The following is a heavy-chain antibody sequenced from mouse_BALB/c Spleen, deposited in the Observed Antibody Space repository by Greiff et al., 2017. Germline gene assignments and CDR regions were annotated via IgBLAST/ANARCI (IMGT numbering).Heavy chain of an antibody. D-gene: IGHD1-1*01. J-gene: IGHJ4*01. CDR1: GYTFTNYW. CDR2: IYPGGGYT. Sequence: QVQLQQSGAELVRPGTSVKISCKASGYTFTNYWLGWVKQRPGHGLEWIGDIYPGGGYTNYNEKFKGKATLTADTSSSTAYMQLSSLTSEDSAVYYCARDYGSSYSRAMDYWGQGTSVTVSS. CDR3: ARDYGSSYSRAMDY. V-gene: IGHV1-63*02.